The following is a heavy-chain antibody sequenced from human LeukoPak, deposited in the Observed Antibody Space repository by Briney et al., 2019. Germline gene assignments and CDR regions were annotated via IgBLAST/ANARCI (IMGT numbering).Heavy chain of an antibody. CDR1: GFSFSSYT. CDR3: TRAIIVALGTGPFDI. J-gene: IGHJ3*02. CDR2: IIGTSEM. V-gene: IGHV3-21*06. Sequence: GGSMRLSCAASGFSFSSYTMIWVRLAPGRGLEWVSSIIGTSEMHYADSVKGRFTVSRDNDKNSLFLQLYSLSVEDTAVYYCTRAIIVALGTGPFDIWGQGTVVTVSS. D-gene: IGHD6-13*01.